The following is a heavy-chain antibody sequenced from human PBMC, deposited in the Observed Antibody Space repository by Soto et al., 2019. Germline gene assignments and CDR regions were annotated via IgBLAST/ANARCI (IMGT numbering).Heavy chain of an antibody. V-gene: IGHV3-30-3*01. CDR1: GFTFSSYA. J-gene: IGHJ6*02. CDR2: MSYDGSDK. Sequence: GGSLRLSCAASGFTFSSYAMHWVRQAPGKGLEWVAFMSYDGSDKYYADSVKGRFTISRDNSKNTLHLQMNSLRAEDTAVYYCARREGFWSGYFYYYGMDVWGQGTTVTV. CDR3: ARREGFWSGYFYYYGMDV. D-gene: IGHD3-3*01.